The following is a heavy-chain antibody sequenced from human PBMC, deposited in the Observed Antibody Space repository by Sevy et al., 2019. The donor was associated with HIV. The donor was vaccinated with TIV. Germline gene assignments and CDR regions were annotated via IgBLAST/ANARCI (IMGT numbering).Heavy chain of an antibody. Sequence: ASVKVSCKASGYTFSSYGISWVRQVPGQGLEWMEWIVTYNGNIKYSQKVQDRVTMTTDTSTSTAYMELRSLTSDDTAVHFCARISTLRGKFNWFDPWGQGTLVTVSS. J-gene: IGHJ5*02. D-gene: IGHD3-10*01. CDR3: ARISTLRGKFNWFDP. CDR2: IVTYNGNI. CDR1: GYTFSSYG. V-gene: IGHV1-18*01.